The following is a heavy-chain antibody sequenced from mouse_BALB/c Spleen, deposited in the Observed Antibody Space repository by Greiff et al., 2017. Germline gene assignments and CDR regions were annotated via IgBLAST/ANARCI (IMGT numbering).Heavy chain of an antibody. CDR2: ISSGSSTI. J-gene: IGHJ4*01. CDR1: GFTFSSFG. CDR3: ARVYRYDAMDY. D-gene: IGHD1-1*01. V-gene: IGHV5-17*02. Sequence: EVQLVESGGGLVKPGGSRKLSCAASGFTFSSFGMHWVRQAPEKGLEWVAYISSGSSTIYYADTVKGRFTISRDNPKNTLFLQMTSLRSEDTAMYYCARVYRYDAMDYWGQGTSVTVSS.